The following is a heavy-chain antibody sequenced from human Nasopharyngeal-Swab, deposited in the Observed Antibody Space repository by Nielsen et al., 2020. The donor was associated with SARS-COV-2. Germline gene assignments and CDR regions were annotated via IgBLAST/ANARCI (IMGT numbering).Heavy chain of an antibody. V-gene: IGHV3-73*01. CDR1: GFTFSGSA. CDR2: IRSKANSYAT. Sequence: LKISCAASGFTFSGSAMHWVRQASGKGLEWVGRIRSKANSYATAYAASVKGRFTISRDDSKNTAYLQMNSLKTEDTAVYYCTRPRYDILTGPRGIRFDPWGQGTLVTVSS. CDR3: TRPRYDILTGPRGIRFDP. D-gene: IGHD3-9*01. J-gene: IGHJ5*02.